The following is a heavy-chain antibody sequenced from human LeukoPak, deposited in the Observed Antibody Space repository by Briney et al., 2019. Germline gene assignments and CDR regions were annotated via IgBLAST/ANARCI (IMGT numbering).Heavy chain of an antibody. CDR2: IYHSGST. D-gene: IGHD3-3*01. J-gene: IGHJ6*03. Sequence: SETLSLTCTVSGYSISSGYYWGWIRQPPGKGLEWIGGIYHSGSTYYNPSLKSRVTISVDTSKNQFSLKLSSVTAADTAVYYCARRGYDFWSGYHYYYYYYMDVWGKGTTVTVSS. V-gene: IGHV4-38-2*02. CDR1: GYSISSGYY. CDR3: ARRGYDFWSGYHYYYYYYMDV.